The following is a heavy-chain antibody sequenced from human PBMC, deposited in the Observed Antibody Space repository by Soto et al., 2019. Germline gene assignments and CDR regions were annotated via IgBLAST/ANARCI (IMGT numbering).Heavy chain of an antibody. CDR1: GFTFSSYA. V-gene: IGHV3-23*01. Sequence: GGSLRLSCAASGFTFSSYAMTWVRQAPGRVPEWVSSITYNGFTTYYTDSVQGRFIISRDNPRNMLFLQMNSLRAEDTAIYYCTKLYKNAWPIDYWGQGTLVTVSS. D-gene: IGHD1-20*01. CDR3: TKLYKNAWPIDY. J-gene: IGHJ4*02. CDR2: ITYNGFTT.